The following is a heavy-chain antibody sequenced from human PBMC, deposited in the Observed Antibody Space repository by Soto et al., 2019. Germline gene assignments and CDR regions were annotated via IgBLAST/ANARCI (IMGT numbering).Heavy chain of an antibody. D-gene: IGHD6-13*01. CDR3: ARFWGPVTAAVDDY. CDR2: ISYDGNIR. V-gene: IGHV3-30*03. CDR1: GFTFSNFG. Sequence: QVQLVESGGGVVQPGRSLRLSCAASGFTFSNFGMQWVRQAPGKGLKWVASISYDGNIRYSAASVKGRFTISRDNSKITLYLNMNSLRSEDKAMYYCARFWGPVTAAVDDYWGQGTLVTVSS. J-gene: IGHJ4*02.